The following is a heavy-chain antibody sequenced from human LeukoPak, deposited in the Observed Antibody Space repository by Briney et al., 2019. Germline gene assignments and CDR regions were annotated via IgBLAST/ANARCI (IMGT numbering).Heavy chain of an antibody. D-gene: IGHD3-22*01. V-gene: IGHV3-23*01. Sequence: GGTLRLSCAASGFTFRNHGMNWVRQAPGKGLEWVSGISPSGGGTYYADSVKGRFTISRDNSKNTLYLQMNSLRAEDTAVYYCAKSGYYDSSGYYYMITDYWGQGTLVTVSS. CDR3: AKSGYYDSSGYYYMITDY. J-gene: IGHJ4*02. CDR1: GFTFRNHG. CDR2: ISPSGGGT.